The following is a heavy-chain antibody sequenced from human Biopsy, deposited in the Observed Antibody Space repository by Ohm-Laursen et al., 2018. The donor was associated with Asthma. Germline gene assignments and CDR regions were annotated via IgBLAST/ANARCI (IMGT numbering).Heavy chain of an antibody. J-gene: IGHJ6*02. CDR1: GGSMTPTSHY. V-gene: IGHV4-39*01. CDR3: ARRITIFGVVQKDHGMDA. D-gene: IGHD3-3*01. CDR2: ISYGGKT. Sequence: PSETQSLTCVVSGGSMTPTSHYWDWIRQAPGKGLEWIGYISYGGKTSYNPSLKNRVTISRDTSKNQFSLRLTSVTAADTAVYFCARRITIFGVVQKDHGMDAWGQGTTVIVSS.